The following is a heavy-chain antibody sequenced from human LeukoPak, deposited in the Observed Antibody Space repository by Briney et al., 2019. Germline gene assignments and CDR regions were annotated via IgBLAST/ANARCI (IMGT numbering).Heavy chain of an antibody. CDR3: ASATFDYGGNHDY. CDR2: IYHGGST. CDR1: GYSISSGYY. D-gene: IGHD4-23*01. J-gene: IGHJ4*02. V-gene: IGHV4-38-2*01. Sequence: PSETLSLTCAVSGYSISSGYYRGWIRQPLGKGLEWIGSIYHGGSTYYNPSLKSRVTISVDTSKNQFSLKLSSVTAADTAVYYCASATFDYGGNHDYWGQGTLVTVSS.